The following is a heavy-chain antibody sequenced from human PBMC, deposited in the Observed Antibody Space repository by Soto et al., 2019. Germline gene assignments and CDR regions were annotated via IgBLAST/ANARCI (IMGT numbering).Heavy chain of an antibody. CDR2: VSPIFGTT. CDR3: AGGGSSGGWFFDV. Sequence: QVQLVQSGAEVKKPGSSVKVSRKASGGTFSSPTISWVRQAPGQGLEWMGGVSPIFGTTYYAQKFQGRLTITADASSGTADMELSSMKSEDTAVYYCAGGGSSGGWFFDVWGRGTLVTVSS. V-gene: IGHV1-69*01. D-gene: IGHD1-26*01. J-gene: IGHJ2*01. CDR1: GGTFSSPT.